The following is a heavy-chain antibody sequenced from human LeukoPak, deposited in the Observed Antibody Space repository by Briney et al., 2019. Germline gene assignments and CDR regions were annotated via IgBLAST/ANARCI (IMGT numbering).Heavy chain of an antibody. J-gene: IGHJ5*02. CDR3: ARDAIIGTTFSWFDP. V-gene: IGHV1-2*02. CDR2: INPNSGGT. Sequence: ASVKVSCKASGYTFTGYYMHWVRQAPGQGLEWMGWINPNSGGTNYAQKFQGRVTVTRDTSISTAYMELSRLRSDDTAVYYCARDAIIGTTFSWFDPWGQGTLVTVSS. D-gene: IGHD1-7*01. CDR1: GYTFTGYY.